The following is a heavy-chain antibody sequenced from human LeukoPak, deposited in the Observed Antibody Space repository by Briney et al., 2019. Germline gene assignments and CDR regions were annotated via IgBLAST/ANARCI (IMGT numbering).Heavy chain of an antibody. CDR3: AIQFRGVIGEDVFDI. V-gene: IGHV3-48*03. J-gene: IGHJ3*02. Sequence: GGSLRLSCAASGFTFSSYEMNWVRQAPGKGLEWVSYISSSGSTIYYADSVKGRFTISRDNAKNSLYLQMNSLRAEDTAVYYCAIQFRGVIGEDVFDIWGQGTMVTVSS. CDR1: GFTFSSYE. D-gene: IGHD3-10*01. CDR2: ISSSGSTI.